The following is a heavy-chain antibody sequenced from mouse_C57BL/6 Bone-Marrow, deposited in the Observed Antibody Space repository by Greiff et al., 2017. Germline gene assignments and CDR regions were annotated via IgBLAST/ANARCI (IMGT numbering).Heavy chain of an antibody. D-gene: IGHD3-2*02. V-gene: IGHV1-53*01. CDR3: ARSSRTAQAPRAMDY. CDR2: INPSNGGT. J-gene: IGHJ4*01. Sequence: QVQLQQPGTELVKPGASVKLSCKASGYTFTSYWMHWVKQRPGQGLEWIGNINPSNGGTNYNEKFKSKATLTVDKSSSTAYMQRSSLTSEDSAVYYCARSSRTAQAPRAMDYWGQGTSVTVSS. CDR1: GYTFTSYW.